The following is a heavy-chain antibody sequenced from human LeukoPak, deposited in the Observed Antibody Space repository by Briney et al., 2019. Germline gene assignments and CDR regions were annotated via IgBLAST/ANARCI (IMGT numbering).Heavy chain of an antibody. CDR1: GFTFSTYW. CDR2: IKHDGSVT. D-gene: IGHD4-17*01. Sequence: PGGSLRLSCAASGFTFSTYWMTWVRQAPGKGLEWVATIKHDGSVTYYVGSVRGRFTISRDNAQNSLYLLMNSLRAEDTAVYYCARDYGDYRRAFDIWGLGTMVTVSS. V-gene: IGHV3-7*01. CDR3: ARDYGDYRRAFDI. J-gene: IGHJ3*02.